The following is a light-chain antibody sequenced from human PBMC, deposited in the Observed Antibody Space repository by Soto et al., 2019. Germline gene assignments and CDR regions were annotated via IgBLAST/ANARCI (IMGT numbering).Light chain of an antibody. CDR2: RDN. CDR1: TSDIGSSY. CDR3: AAWDDSMSGPVV. J-gene: IGLJ2*01. Sequence: QSVLTQPPSVSGTPGQRVAVSCSGSTSDIGSSYVYWYQQLPGTAPKLLIYRDNQRPSGVPDRFSGSKSGTSASLAISGLRSEDEADYYCAAWDDSMSGPVVFGGGTKLTVL. V-gene: IGLV1-47*01.